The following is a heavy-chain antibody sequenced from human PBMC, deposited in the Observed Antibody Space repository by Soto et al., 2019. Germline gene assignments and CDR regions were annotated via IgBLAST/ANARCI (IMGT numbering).Heavy chain of an antibody. CDR1: GYTFTTFW. CDR2: IDPSDSYT. V-gene: IGHV5-10-1*01. D-gene: IGHD2-2*01. CDR3: ARIYCTTTTCDSWFDP. Sequence: PGESLKISCKASGYTFTTFWISWVRQLPGKGLEWMGRIDPSDSYTSYSPSFQGHVTISVDKSISTAYLQWDSLTASDTAIYYCARIYCTTTTCDSWFDPWGQGTLVTVSS. J-gene: IGHJ5*02.